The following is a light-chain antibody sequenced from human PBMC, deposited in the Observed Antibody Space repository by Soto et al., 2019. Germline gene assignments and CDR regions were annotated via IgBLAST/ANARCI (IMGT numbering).Light chain of an antibody. Sequence: DIQMTQSPSTLSASVGDRVTITCRASQSISSWLAWYQQKPGKAPKVLIYDASSLESGVPSRFSGSGPGTEFSLTISSLQPDDFATYYCQQYNNYWTFGQGTRVEIK. CDR1: QSISSW. CDR2: DAS. J-gene: IGKJ1*01. CDR3: QQYNNYWT. V-gene: IGKV1-5*01.